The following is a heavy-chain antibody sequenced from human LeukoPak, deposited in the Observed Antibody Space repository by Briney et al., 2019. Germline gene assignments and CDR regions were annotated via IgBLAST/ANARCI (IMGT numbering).Heavy chain of an antibody. V-gene: IGHV3-7*01. Sequence: GGSLRLSCAASGFTFSSYWMSWVRQAPGKGLEWVANIKHDGSEKYYVDSVRGRFTISRDNTKNSLYLQMNSLRAEDTAVYYCARGLTTVTTSGFRVYYYYSAMDVWSQGTTVTVSS. J-gene: IGHJ6*02. CDR3: ARGLTTVTTSGFRVYYYYSAMDV. D-gene: IGHD4-17*01. CDR1: GFTFSSYW. CDR2: IKHDGSEK.